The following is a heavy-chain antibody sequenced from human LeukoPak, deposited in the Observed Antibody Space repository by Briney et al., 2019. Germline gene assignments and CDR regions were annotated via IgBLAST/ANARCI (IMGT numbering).Heavy chain of an antibody. J-gene: IGHJ5*02. CDR1: GGSISSSSYY. CDR3: ARIVATGVWFDP. CDR2: IYYSGST. V-gene: IGHV4-39*01. Sequence: SETLSLTCTVSGGSISSSSYYWGWIRQPPGKGLEWIGSIYYSGSTYYNPYLKSRVTISVDTSKNQFSLKLSSVTAADTAVYYCARIVATGVWFDPWGQGTLVTVSS. D-gene: IGHD5-12*01.